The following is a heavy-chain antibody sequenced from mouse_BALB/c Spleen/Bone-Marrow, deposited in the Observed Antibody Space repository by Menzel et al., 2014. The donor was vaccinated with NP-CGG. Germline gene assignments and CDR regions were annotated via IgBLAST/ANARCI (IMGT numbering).Heavy chain of an antibody. CDR3: ARRGNWDGRAAMDY. CDR1: GFTFSSYG. Sequence: EVQLVESGGDLVKPGGSLKLSCAASGFTFSSYGMSWVRQTPDKRPEWVATINSGGVNTYYIDSVKGRFTISRDNAKNTLYLQMSSLKSEDTAMYHCARRGNWDGRAAMDYWGQGTSVTASS. CDR2: INSGGVNT. D-gene: IGHD4-1*01. V-gene: IGHV5-6*01. J-gene: IGHJ4*01.